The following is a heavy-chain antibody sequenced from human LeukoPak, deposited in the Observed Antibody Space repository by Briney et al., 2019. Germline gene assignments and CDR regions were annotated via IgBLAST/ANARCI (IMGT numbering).Heavy chain of an antibody. Sequence: TSETLSLTCTVSGGTINSRHFFWDWIRQAPGKGLEWIGSVSSNGDTSYNPSLKSRITISVDTSKNQFSLKLSSVTAADTAVFYCARRAETVVTTVVNAFDFWGQGTMVTVSS. CDR2: VSSNGDT. D-gene: IGHD4-17*01. CDR3: ARRAETVVTTVVNAFDF. V-gene: IGHV4-39*01. CDR1: GGTINSRHFF. J-gene: IGHJ3*01.